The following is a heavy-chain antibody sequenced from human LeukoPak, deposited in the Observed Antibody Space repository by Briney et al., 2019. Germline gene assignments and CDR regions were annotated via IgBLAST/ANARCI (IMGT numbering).Heavy chain of an antibody. CDR3: VRVGIDYGDYFDY. J-gene: IGHJ4*02. CDR1: GLTFSNYW. V-gene: IGHV3-7*05. D-gene: IGHD4-17*01. Sequence: GGSLRLSCAASGLTFSNYWMSWVRQAPGKGLEWLANIKHDGSETNYVDSVKGRFTISRDNTKNSLYLQMNSLRAEDTAVYYCVRVGIDYGDYFDYWGQGTLVTVS. CDR2: IKHDGSET.